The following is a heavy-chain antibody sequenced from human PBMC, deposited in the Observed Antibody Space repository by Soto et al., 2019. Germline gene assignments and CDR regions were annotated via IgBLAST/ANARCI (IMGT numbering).Heavy chain of an antibody. CDR1: GYRFTSKY. CDR3: ASHCSTSCSDWVDP. V-gene: IGHV1-46*03. D-gene: IGHD2-2*01. Sequence: QVQLVQSGAEVKKPGASVKVSCKASGYRFTSKYIHWVRQAPGQGLEWMGIIDPSVGSTSYAQKFQGRVTMTXXXXXXTVYMELSSLRSEDTAVYYCASHCSTSCSDWVDPWGQGTLVTVSS. CDR2: IDPSVGST. J-gene: IGHJ5*02.